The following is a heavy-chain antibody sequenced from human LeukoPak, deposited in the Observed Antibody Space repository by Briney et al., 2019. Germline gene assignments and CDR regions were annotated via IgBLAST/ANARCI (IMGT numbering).Heavy chain of an antibody. CDR3: AREGGPHCSSTSCYSDY. J-gene: IGHJ4*02. D-gene: IGHD2-2*02. Sequence: PSETLSLTCTVSGGSISSGGYYWSWIRQHPGKGLEWIGYIYYSGSTYYNPSLKSRVIISVDTSKNQFSLKLSSVTAADTAVYYRAREGGPHCSSTSCYSDYWGQGTLVTVSS. CDR1: GGSISSGGYY. CDR2: IYYSGST. V-gene: IGHV4-31*03.